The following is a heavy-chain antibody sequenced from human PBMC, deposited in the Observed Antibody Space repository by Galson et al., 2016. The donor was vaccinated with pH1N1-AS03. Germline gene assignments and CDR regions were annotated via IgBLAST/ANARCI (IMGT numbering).Heavy chain of an antibody. Sequence: SVKVSCKVSGYSLSDLSIHWVRQAPGRGLEWMGGFDLEEDEILYAQKFQGRVTMTRDTSISTAYMELSRLTSDDTAVYFCARGGGSSLDYWGQGTLVPVSS. V-gene: IGHV1-24*01. CDR1: GYSLSDLS. J-gene: IGHJ4*02. CDR2: FDLEEDEI. CDR3: ARGGGSSLDY. D-gene: IGHD1-26*01.